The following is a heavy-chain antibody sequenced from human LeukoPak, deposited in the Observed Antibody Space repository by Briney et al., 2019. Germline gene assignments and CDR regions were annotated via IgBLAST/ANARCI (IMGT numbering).Heavy chain of an antibody. J-gene: IGHJ5*02. CDR3: ARVVLRQLLWGWFDP. CDR2: IKQDGSEK. D-gene: IGHD2-2*01. CDR1: GFTFSSYW. Sequence: PGGSLRLSCAASGFTFSSYWMSWVRQAPGKGLEWVANIKQDGSEKYYVDSVKGRFTISRDNAKNSLYLQMNSLRAEDTAVYYCARVVLRQLLWGWFDPWGQGTLVTVSS. V-gene: IGHV3-7*01.